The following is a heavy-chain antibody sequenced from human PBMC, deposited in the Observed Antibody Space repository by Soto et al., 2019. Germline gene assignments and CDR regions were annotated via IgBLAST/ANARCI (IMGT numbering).Heavy chain of an antibody. V-gene: IGHV3-15*07. J-gene: IGHJ6*02. D-gene: IGHD2-15*01. CDR1: GFSVSKAW. CDR3: TTGSVEGF. Sequence: EVQLVDSGGGLVQPGGSLRLSCEASGFSVSKAWMHWVRQAPGKGLEWVGRIKTRDEGETTNYAAPVKGTFTISRDDSKNTLYLQMNSLKTEDTAVYYCTTGSVEGFWGQGTTVTVSS. CDR2: IKTRDEGETT.